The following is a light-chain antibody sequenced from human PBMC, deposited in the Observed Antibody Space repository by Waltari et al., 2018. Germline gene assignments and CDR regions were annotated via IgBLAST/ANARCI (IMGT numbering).Light chain of an antibody. V-gene: IGLV1-44*01. Sequence: QSVLTQPPSASGTPGQRVTISCSGSNSNVRVNPVTWYQQLPGAAPEVLIYSNDQRPSGVPDRISGSKSGTSASLAISGLQSEDEAHYDCAAWDDSLRAVVFGGGTKVTVL. J-gene: IGLJ2*01. CDR1: NSNVRVNP. CDR3: AAWDDSLRAVV. CDR2: SND.